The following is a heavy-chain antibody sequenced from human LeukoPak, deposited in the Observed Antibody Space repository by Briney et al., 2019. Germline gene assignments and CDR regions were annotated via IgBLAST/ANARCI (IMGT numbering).Heavy chain of an antibody. CDR2: IKEDGSET. J-gene: IGHJ4*02. CDR3: ASSPGCSGGSCHLFDY. CDR1: GFTFGDYW. Sequence: PGGSLRLSCAASGFTFGDYWMSWVRQAPGKGLEWVANIKEDGSETHYVDSVKGRFTISRDNAKNSLYLQMNSLRAEDTAVYFCASSPGCSGGSCHLFDYWGQGTLVTVSS. D-gene: IGHD2-15*01. V-gene: IGHV3-7*01.